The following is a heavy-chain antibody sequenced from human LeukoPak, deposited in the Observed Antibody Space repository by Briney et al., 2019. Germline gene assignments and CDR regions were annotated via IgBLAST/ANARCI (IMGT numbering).Heavy chain of an antibody. CDR1: GFTFSSYE. J-gene: IGHJ4*02. Sequence: AGGSLRLSCAASGFTFSSYEMNWVRQAPGKGLEWVSYISSSGSTIYYADSVKGRFTISRHNAKNSLYLQMNSLRAEDTAVYYCARAPKYCGGDCYYNYWGQGTLVTVSS. CDR2: ISSSGSTI. D-gene: IGHD2-21*02. V-gene: IGHV3-48*03. CDR3: ARAPKYCGGDCYYNY.